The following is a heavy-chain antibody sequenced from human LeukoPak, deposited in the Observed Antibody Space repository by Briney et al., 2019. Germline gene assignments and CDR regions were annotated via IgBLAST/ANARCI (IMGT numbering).Heavy chain of an antibody. V-gene: IGHV3-48*03. J-gene: IGHJ3*02. CDR3: SRDDSSGYSSRGVFVI. D-gene: IGHD3-22*01. Sequence: GGSLRLSCAASGFTFSSYEMNWVRQAPGKGLEWVSYISSSGSTIYYADSVKGRFTISRDNAKNSLYLQMNSLRADDTAVYYCSRDDSSGYSSRGVFVIGGQGTMVTVSS. CDR1: GFTFSSYE. CDR2: ISSSGSTI.